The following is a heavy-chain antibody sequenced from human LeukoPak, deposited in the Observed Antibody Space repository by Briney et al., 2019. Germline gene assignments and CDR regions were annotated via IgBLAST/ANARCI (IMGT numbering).Heavy chain of an antibody. V-gene: IGHV3-33*06. CDR3: AKDYRDIAVARFDY. D-gene: IGHD6-19*01. CDR2: IWYDGSNK. Sequence: GGSLRLSCAASGFTFSSYGMHWVRQAPGKGLEWVAVIWYDGSNKYYADSVKGRFTISGDNSKNTLYLQMNSLRAEDTAVYYCAKDYRDIAVARFDYWGQGTLVTVSS. CDR1: GFTFSSYG. J-gene: IGHJ4*02.